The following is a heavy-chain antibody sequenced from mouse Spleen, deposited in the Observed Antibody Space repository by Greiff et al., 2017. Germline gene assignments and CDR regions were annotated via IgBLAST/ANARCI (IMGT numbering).Heavy chain of an antibody. CDR1: GFTFRSSA. V-gene: IGHV5-9-1*02. CDR2: ISSGGDYI. CDR3: TRDGDDGYYVAY. J-gene: IGHJ3*01. Sequence: EVKLMESGEGLVKPGGSLKLSCAASGFTFRSSAMSWVRQTPEKRLEWVAYISSGGDYIYYADTVKGRFTIARDNARNTLYLQMSSLKSEDTAMYYCTRDGDDGYYVAYWGQGTLVTVSA. D-gene: IGHD2-3*01.